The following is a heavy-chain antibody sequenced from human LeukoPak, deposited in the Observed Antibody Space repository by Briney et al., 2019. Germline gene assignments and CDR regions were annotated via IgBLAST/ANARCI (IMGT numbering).Heavy chain of an antibody. CDR1: GGTFSNYA. Sequence: SVKVSCKASGGTFSNYAISWVRQAPGQGLEWMGGIIPIFGTANYAQKFQGRVTITADKSTTTAYMELSSLRSEDTAVYYCARDPPPYYFYMDVWGKGTTVTVSS. V-gene: IGHV1-69*06. J-gene: IGHJ6*03. CDR2: IIPIFGTA. CDR3: ARDPPPYYFYMDV.